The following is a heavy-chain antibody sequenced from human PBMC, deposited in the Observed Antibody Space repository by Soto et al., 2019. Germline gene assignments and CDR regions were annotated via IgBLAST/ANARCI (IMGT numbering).Heavy chain of an antibody. CDR2: IWYDGSNK. Sequence: ESGGGVVQPGRSLRLSCAASGFTFSSYGMHWVRQAPGKGLEWVAVIWYDGSNKYYADSVKGRFTISRDNSKNTLYLQMNSLRAEDTAVYYCARDWEGGDYYGMDVWGQGTTVTVSS. V-gene: IGHV3-33*01. J-gene: IGHJ6*02. CDR3: ARDWEGGDYYGMDV. D-gene: IGHD1-26*01. CDR1: GFTFSSYG.